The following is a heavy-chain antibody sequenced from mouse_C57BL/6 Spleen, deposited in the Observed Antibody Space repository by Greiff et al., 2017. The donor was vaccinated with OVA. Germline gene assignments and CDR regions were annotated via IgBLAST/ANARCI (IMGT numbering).Heavy chain of an antibody. J-gene: IGHJ1*03. V-gene: IGHV1-52*01. CDR2: IDPSDSET. CDR3: ARGTTVPGGYFDV. Sequence: VQLQQPGAELVRPGSSVKLSCKASGYTFTSYWMHWVKQRPIQGLEWIGNIDPSDSETHYNQKFKDKATLTVDKSSSTAYMQLSSLTSEDSAVYYCARGTTVPGGYFDVWGTGTTVTVSS. D-gene: IGHD1-1*01. CDR1: GYTFTSYW.